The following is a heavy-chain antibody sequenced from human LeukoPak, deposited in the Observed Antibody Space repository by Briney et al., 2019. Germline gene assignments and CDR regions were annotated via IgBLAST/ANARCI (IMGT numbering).Heavy chain of an antibody. CDR1: GYTFTSYD. J-gene: IGHJ4*02. CDR3: ARGPPPLYYHGSGRKKYYFDY. D-gene: IGHD3-10*01. V-gene: IGHV1-8*02. Sequence: ASVKVSCKASGYTFTSYDINWVRQATGQGLEWMGWMNPNSGNTGYAQKFQGRVTMTRNTSISTAYMELSSLRSEDTAVYYCARGPPPLYYHGSGRKKYYFDYWGQGTLVTVSS. CDR2: MNPNSGNT.